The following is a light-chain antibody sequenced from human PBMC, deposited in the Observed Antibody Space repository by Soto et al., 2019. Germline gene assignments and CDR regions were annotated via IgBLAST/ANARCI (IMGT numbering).Light chain of an antibody. J-gene: IGLJ2*01. CDR2: RNN. Sequence: QSVLSQPPSASETPGQRVTISCSGSSSNIGSNNVNWYQQLPGTAPKLLIYRNNQRPSGVPDRFSGSKSGTSASLAISGLQSEDEADYYCAAWDDSLNGVIFGGGTKLTVL. V-gene: IGLV1-44*01. CDR1: SSNIGSNN. CDR3: AAWDDSLNGVI.